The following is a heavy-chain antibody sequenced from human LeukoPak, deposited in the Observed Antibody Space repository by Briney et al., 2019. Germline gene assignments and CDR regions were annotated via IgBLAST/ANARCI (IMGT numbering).Heavy chain of an antibody. D-gene: IGHD3-16*01. CDR1: GISFSTYV. CDR3: AKDSPFGGY. CDR2: ISGSGGDP. Sequence: GGSLRLSCAASGISFSTYVMAWVRQAPGKGLECVSAISGSGGDPYYAASVKGRFTISRDNSKNTLYLQMNSLRVEDTAVYYCAKDSPFGGYWGQGTLVTVSS. J-gene: IGHJ4*02. V-gene: IGHV3-23*01.